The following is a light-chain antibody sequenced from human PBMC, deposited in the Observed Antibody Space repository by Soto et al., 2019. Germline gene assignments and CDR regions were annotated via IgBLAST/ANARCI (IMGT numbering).Light chain of an antibody. CDR1: SSDVGGYNY. J-gene: IGLJ1*01. CDR3: CSYAGSYTHV. Sequence: HSALTQPRSVSGSPGQSVTISCTGTSSDVGGYNYVSWYQQHPGKAPKLMIYDVSKRPSGVPDRFSGSKSGNTASLTISGLQAEDEADYYFCSYAGSYTHVFGTGTKVTVL. CDR2: DVS. V-gene: IGLV2-11*01.